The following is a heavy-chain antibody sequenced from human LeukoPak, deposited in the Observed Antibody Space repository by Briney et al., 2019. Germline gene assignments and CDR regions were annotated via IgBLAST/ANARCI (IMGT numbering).Heavy chain of an antibody. CDR2: ISSTSRFI. D-gene: IGHD3-22*01. J-gene: IGHJ4*02. CDR3: ARCYSPWRQTVVVTHFDD. CDR1: GFTFNSYS. V-gene: IGHV3-21*01. Sequence: GGSLRLSCAASGFTFNSYSMNWVRQAPGKGLEWVSSISSTSRFIYYADSVSGRFTISRDNAKKAVYLQMNSLRAEDTAVYYCARCYSPWRQTVVVTHFDDWGQGTLVTVSS.